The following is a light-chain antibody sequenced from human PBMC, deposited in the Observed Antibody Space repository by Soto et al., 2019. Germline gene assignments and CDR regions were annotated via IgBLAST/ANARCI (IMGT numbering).Light chain of an antibody. Sequence: EIVMTQSPATLSVSPGERATLSCRASQSVSNDLAWYQQKPGKAPRVLVYGASTTATGVPARFSGSGSGTEFTLTISSLQSEDFAIYYCKQYNNWYSFGQGTKLEIK. V-gene: IGKV3-15*01. CDR1: QSVSND. CDR2: GAS. CDR3: KQYNNWYS. J-gene: IGKJ2*03.